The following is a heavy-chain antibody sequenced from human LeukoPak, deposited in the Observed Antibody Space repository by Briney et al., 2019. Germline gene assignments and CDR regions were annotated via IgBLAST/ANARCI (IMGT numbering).Heavy chain of an antibody. CDR2: IYYTGST. V-gene: IGHV4-39*07. Sequence: SETLSLACTVSGGSIISNSYYWGWIRQPPGKGLEWLGSIYYTGSTYYNASLKSRVTISVDTSKNQFSLKLNSVTAADTAVYYCARDPYSGYGRFDYWGQGTLVTVSS. CDR1: GGSIISNSYY. J-gene: IGHJ4*02. D-gene: IGHD5-12*01. CDR3: ARDPYSGYGRFDY.